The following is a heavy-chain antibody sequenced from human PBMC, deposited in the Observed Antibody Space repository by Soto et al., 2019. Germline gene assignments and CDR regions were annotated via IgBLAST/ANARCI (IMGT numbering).Heavy chain of an antibody. Sequence: GGSLRLSCAASGFTFSSYSMNWVRQAPGKGLEWVSSISSSSSYIYYADSVKGRFTISRDNAKNSLYLQMNSLRAEDTAVYYCASEMKGYPYYGMDVWGQGTTVTVSS. D-gene: IGHD2-2*01. CDR1: GFTFSSYS. J-gene: IGHJ6*02. CDR2: ISSSSSYI. CDR3: ASEMKGYPYYGMDV. V-gene: IGHV3-21*01.